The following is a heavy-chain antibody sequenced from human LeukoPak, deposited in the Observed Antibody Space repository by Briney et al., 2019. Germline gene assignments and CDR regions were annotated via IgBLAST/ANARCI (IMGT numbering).Heavy chain of an antibody. J-gene: IGHJ4*02. V-gene: IGHV3-9*01. CDR1: GFTFDDYA. CDR3: AKDPIAAAGNFDY. CDR2: ISWNSGSI. Sequence: GRSLRLSCAASGFTFDDYAMHWVRQAPGKGLEWVSGISWNSGSIGYADSVKGRFTISRDNPKNSLYLQMNSLRAEDTALYYCAKDPIAAAGNFDYWGQGTLVTVSS. D-gene: IGHD6-13*01.